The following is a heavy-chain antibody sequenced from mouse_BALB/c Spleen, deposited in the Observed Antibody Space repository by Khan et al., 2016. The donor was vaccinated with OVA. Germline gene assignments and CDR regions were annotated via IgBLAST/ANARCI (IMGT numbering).Heavy chain of an antibody. CDR3: ARMDRTIN. D-gene: IGHD3-3*01. CDR2: INSNGGST. J-gene: IGHJ2*01. Sequence: EVELVESGGGLVQPGGSLKLSCAASGFTFSSYGMSWVRQTPDKRLELVTTINSNGGSTYYPDSVKGRFTISRDNAKNTLYLQMSSLKSEDTAMYYGARMDRTINWGQGTTLTVSS. V-gene: IGHV5-6-3*01. CDR1: GFTFSSYG.